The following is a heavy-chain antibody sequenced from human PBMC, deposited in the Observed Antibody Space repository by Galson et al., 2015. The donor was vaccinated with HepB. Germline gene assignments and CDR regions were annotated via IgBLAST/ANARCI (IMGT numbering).Heavy chain of an antibody. CDR2: INPSGGST. D-gene: IGHD3-10*01. CDR1: GYTFTSYY. Sequence: VKVSCKASGYTFTSYYMHWVRQAPGQGLEWMGIINPSGGSTSYAQKFQGRVTMTRDTATSTVYMELSSLRPEDTAVYYCARVGGSGSYLNWFDPWGQGTLVTVSS. V-gene: IGHV1-46*01. CDR3: ARVGGSGSYLNWFDP. J-gene: IGHJ5*02.